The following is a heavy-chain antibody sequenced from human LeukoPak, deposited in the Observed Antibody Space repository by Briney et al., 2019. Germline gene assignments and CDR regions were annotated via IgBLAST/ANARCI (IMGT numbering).Heavy chain of an antibody. J-gene: IGHJ4*02. Sequence: PGGSLRLSCAASGFTLSSYAMHWVRQAPGKGLEWVAVISYDGSNKYYADSVKGRFTISRDNSKNTLYLQMNSLRAEDTAVYYCARDHRPYYYDSMTYWGQGTLVTVSS. D-gene: IGHD3-22*01. CDR3: ARDHRPYYYDSMTY. CDR2: ISYDGSNK. V-gene: IGHV3-30-3*01. CDR1: GFTLSSYA.